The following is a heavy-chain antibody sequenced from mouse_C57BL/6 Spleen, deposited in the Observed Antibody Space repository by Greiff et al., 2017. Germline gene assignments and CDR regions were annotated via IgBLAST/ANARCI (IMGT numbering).Heavy chain of an antibody. Sequence: EVHLVESGGGLVKPGGSLKLSCAASGFTFSSYAMSWVRPTPEKRLAWVATISDGGSYTYYPDNVKGRFTISRDNAKNNLYLQMSHLKSEDTAMYYCARYRDYGSSPYYYAMDYWCQGTSVTVSS. CDR2: ISDGGSYT. V-gene: IGHV5-4*01. D-gene: IGHD1-1*01. CDR3: ARYRDYGSSPYYYAMDY. J-gene: IGHJ4*01. CDR1: GFTFSSYA.